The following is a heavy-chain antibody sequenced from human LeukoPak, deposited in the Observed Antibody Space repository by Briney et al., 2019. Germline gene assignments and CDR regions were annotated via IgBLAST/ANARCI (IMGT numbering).Heavy chain of an antibody. D-gene: IGHD4-17*01. V-gene: IGHV3-48*02. CDR2: ISTSRT. CDR3: VRDFNAAVTTGY. J-gene: IGHJ4*02. CDR1: GFSFANYG. Sequence: GGSLRLSCVGSGFSFANYGTNWVRQAPGRGLEWVSYISTSRTDYADSVKGRFTVSRDDAKNSLYLQMNSLRDEDTAVYYCVRDFNAAVTTGYWGQGTLVTVSP.